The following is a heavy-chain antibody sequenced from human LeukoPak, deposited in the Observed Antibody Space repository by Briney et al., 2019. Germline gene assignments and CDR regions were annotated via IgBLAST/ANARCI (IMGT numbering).Heavy chain of an antibody. CDR1: GGSIRSGDYS. Sequence: SETLSLTCTVSGGSIRSGDYSWNWIRQHPGKGLEWIGCIYYSGSTNYNPSLKSRITISVDTSKNQFSLKLSSVTAADTAVYYCARDRVPAALHFDYWGQGTLVTVSS. CDR3: ARDRVPAALHFDY. V-gene: IGHV4-61*08. D-gene: IGHD2-2*01. CDR2: IYYSGST. J-gene: IGHJ4*02.